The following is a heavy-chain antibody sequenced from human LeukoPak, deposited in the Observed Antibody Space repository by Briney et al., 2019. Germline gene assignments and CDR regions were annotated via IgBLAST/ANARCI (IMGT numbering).Heavy chain of an antibody. Sequence: SETLSLTCTVSGGSISSGSYYWSWIRQPAGKGLEWIGRIYTSGSTSYNPSLKSRVTISVDTSKNQFSLKLSSVTAADTAVYYCASYDSSGYSFDYWGQGTLVTVSS. CDR3: ASYDSSGYSFDY. D-gene: IGHD3-22*01. V-gene: IGHV4-61*02. CDR1: GGSISSGSYY. J-gene: IGHJ4*02. CDR2: IYTSGST.